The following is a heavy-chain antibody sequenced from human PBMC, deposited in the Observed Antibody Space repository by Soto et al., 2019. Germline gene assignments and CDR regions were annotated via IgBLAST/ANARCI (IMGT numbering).Heavy chain of an antibody. D-gene: IGHD6-6*01. Sequence: ASVKVSCKASGYTFTGYYMHWVRQAPGQGLEWMGWINPNSGGTNYAQKFQGRVTMTRDTSISTAYMELSRLRSDDTAVYYCARYKTSSSDDMGFDYWGQGTLVTV. CDR2: INPNSGGT. J-gene: IGHJ4*02. CDR1: GYTFTGYY. CDR3: ARYKTSSSDDMGFDY. V-gene: IGHV1-2*02.